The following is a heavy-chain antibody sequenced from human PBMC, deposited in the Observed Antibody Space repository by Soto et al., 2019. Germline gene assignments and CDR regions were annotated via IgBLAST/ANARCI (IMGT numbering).Heavy chain of an antibody. CDR2: ISYDGSNK. Sequence: QVQLVESGGGVVQPGRSLRLSCAASGFTFSSYAMHWVRQAPCKGLEWVAVISYDGSNKYYADSVKGRFTISRDNSKNTLYLQMSSLRAEDTAVYYCASFSNVVITTYFDYWGQGTLVTVSS. CDR1: GFTFSSYA. V-gene: IGHV3-30-3*01. J-gene: IGHJ4*02. CDR3: ASFSNVVITTYFDY. D-gene: IGHD3-22*01.